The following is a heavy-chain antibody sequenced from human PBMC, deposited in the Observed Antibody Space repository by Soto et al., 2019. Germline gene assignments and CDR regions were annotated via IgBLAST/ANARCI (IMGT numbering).Heavy chain of an antibody. Sequence: GGSLRLSCAASGFTFSSYAMSWVRQAPGQGLEWVSAISGSGGSTYYADSVKGRFTISRDNSKNTLYLQMNSLRAEDTAVYYCAKGRGYYGSGSYTPKYYFDYWGQETLVTVSS. CDR2: ISGSGGST. J-gene: IGHJ4*02. CDR1: GFTFSSYA. D-gene: IGHD3-10*01. V-gene: IGHV3-23*01. CDR3: AKGRGYYGSGSYTPKYYFDY.